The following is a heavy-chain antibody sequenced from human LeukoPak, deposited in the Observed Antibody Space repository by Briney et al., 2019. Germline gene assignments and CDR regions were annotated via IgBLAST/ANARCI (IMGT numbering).Heavy chain of an antibody. D-gene: IGHD3-10*01. V-gene: IGHV3-21*01. CDR2: ISSSSSYI. CDR1: GFTFSSYS. J-gene: IGHJ4*02. CDR3: ARDRIWFGELYLWDY. Sequence: GGSLRLSCAASGFTFSSYSMNWVRQAPGKGLEWVSSISSSSSYIYYADSVKGRFTLSRDNAKNSLYLQMNSLRAEDTAVYYCARDRIWFGELYLWDYWGQGTLVTVSS.